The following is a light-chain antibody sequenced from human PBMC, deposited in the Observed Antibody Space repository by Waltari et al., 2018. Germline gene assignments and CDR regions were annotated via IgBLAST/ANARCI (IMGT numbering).Light chain of an antibody. CDR2: AAS. J-gene: IGLJ2*01. V-gene: IGLV3-21*02. CDR1: NIGSKR. Sequence: SYVLTQPPSLSVAPGQPARITCGGNNIGSKRVHWYQQKPGQAPVLVVYAASDRPSGLPERFSGSNSGNTATLTISRVEAGDEADYYCQVWDSSSDHVVFGGGTKLTVL. CDR3: QVWDSSSDHVV.